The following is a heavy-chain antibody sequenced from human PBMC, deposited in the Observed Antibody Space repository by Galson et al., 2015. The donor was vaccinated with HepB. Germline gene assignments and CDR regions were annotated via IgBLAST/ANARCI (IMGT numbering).Heavy chain of an antibody. CDR2: FGSDNGET. Sequence: SVKVSCKASGCSFRHHGISWVRQAPGQGLEWLGWFGSDNGETKYTEKFQGRVTMSTDITMSTSSMELRSLRSDDTAVYSYAGILIGSCDGDVCFQGRVTTTTDISMITSYMELRSLISDDTAVYYCARAVLGSLYGDFDYWGQGTLITVSS. V-gene: IGHV1-18*04. D-gene: IGHD1-26*01. J-gene: IGHJ4*01. CDR1: GCSFRHHG. CDR3: AGILIGSCDGDVCFQGRVTTTTDISMITSYMELRSLISDDTAVYYCARAVLGSLYGDFDY.